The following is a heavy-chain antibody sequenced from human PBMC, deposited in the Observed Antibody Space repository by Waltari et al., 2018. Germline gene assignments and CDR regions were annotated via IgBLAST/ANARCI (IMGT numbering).Heavy chain of an antibody. CDR1: GGSFSGYY. Sequence: QVQLQQWGAGLLKPSETLSLTCAVYGGSFSGYYWSWIRQPPGKGLEWIGEINHSVCTNYNPSLKSRVTISVDTSKSQFSLKVTSVTAADTAMYYCARLHYFGSASYNDGIDIWGQGTMVTVSS. D-gene: IGHD3-10*01. CDR2: INHSVCT. CDR3: ARLHYFGSASYNDGIDI. J-gene: IGHJ3*02. V-gene: IGHV4-34*01.